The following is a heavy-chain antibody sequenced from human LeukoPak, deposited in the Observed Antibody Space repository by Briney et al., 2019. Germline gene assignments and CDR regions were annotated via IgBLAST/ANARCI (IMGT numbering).Heavy chain of an antibody. J-gene: IGHJ4*02. V-gene: IGHV3-53*01. CDR1: GFTVSSNY. Sequence: GGSLRLSCAASGFTVSSNYMSWVRQAPGKGLEWVSVIYSGGSTYYADSVKGRFTISRDNSKNTLYLQMNSLRAEDTAVYYCAKDPLTRGYSYGQTEYWGQGTLVTVSS. CDR3: AKDPLTRGYSYGQTEY. CDR2: IYSGGST. D-gene: IGHD5-18*01.